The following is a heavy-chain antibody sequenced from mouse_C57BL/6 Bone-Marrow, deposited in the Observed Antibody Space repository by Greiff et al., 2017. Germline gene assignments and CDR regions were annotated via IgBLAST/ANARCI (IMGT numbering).Heavy chain of an antibody. CDR1: GYAFSSYW. CDR3: ARGDYYSFMDY. Sequence: VKLQESGAELVKPGASVKISCKASGYAFSSYWLNWVKQRPGKGLEWIGQIYPGDGDTNYNGKFKGKATLTADKSSSTAYMQLSSLSSEDSAVYFCARGDYYSFMDYWGQGTSVTVSS. CDR2: IYPGDGDT. D-gene: IGHD2-1*01. V-gene: IGHV1-80*01. J-gene: IGHJ4*01.